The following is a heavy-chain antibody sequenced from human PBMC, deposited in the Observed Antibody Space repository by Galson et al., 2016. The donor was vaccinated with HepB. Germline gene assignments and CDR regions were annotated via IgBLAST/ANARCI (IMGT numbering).Heavy chain of an antibody. J-gene: IGHJ1*01. CDR2: IYWDDDK. CDR1: GFSISTSGMA. D-gene: IGHD6-19*01. CDR3: ARLAYRSGAEYFQE. Sequence: PALVKPTQTLTLTCDVSGFSISTSGMAVAWIRQPPGEALEWFALIYWDDDKRYRPSLKSRLTITKDTSKKEVVLRMTNMDPVDTATYYCARLAYRSGAEYFQEWGQGTLVIVSS. V-gene: IGHV2-5*02.